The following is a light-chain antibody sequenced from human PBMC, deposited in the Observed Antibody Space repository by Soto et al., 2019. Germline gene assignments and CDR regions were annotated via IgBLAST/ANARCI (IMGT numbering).Light chain of an antibody. CDR2: DAS. CDR1: QSVSSY. V-gene: IGKV3-11*01. CDR3: QQRSNWPPT. J-gene: IGKJ1*01. Sequence: EIVMTQSPATLSVSPGERATLSCRASQSVSSYLAWYQQKPGQAPRLLIYDASNRATGIPARFSGSGSGTDFTLTISSLEPEDFAVYYCQQRSNWPPTFGQGTKVGIK.